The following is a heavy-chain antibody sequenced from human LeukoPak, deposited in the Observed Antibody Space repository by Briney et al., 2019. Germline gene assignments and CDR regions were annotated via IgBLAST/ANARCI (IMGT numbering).Heavy chain of an antibody. D-gene: IGHD3-10*01. V-gene: IGHV3-33*01. Sequence: PGRSLRLSCAASGFTFSSYGMHWVRQAPGKGLEWVAVIWYDGSNKYYADSVKGRLTISRDNRKNTLYLQMNSLRAEDTAVYCCARYRGLLWFGESPNAFDIWGQGTMVSVPS. CDR2: IWYDGSNK. CDR3: ARYRGLLWFGESPNAFDI. CDR1: GFTFSSYG. J-gene: IGHJ3*02.